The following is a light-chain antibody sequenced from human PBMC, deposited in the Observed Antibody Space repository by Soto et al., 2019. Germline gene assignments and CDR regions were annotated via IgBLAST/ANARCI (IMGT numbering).Light chain of an antibody. Sequence: QSALTQPASVSGSPGQSITLSCTGTSSDVGGYNYVSWYQQHPGKAPKLMIYDVSNRPSGVSIRFSGSKSGNTASLTISGLQAEDEADYYCSSYTSSSFPYVFGTGTKVTV. CDR3: SSYTSSSFPYV. V-gene: IGLV2-14*01. J-gene: IGLJ1*01. CDR1: SSDVGGYNY. CDR2: DVS.